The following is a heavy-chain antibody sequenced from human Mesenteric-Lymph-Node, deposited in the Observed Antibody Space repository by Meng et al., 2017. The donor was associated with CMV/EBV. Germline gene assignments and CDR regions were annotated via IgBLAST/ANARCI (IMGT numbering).Heavy chain of an antibody. D-gene: IGHD3-3*01. CDR1: GGSLRRRNW. CDR2: IYHSGST. Sequence: LPSALSGGSLRRRNWSSWVRQPPGKGLEWIGEIYHSGSTNYNPSLKSRVTISVDKTKNQFSLKLNSVTAADTAVYYCATWRPRAGVDYWGQGTLVTVSS. CDR3: ATWRPRAGVDY. J-gene: IGHJ4*02. V-gene: IGHV4-4*02.